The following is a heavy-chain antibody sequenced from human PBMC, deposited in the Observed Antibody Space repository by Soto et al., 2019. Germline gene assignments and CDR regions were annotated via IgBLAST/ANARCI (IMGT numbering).Heavy chain of an antibody. CDR1: GCTFTGYY. V-gene: IGHV1-69*13. CDR3: ARESGRCGPGSGGSFQRQAYYCYGMSV. Sequence: GASVKVSCKASGCTFTGYYMHWVRQAPGQGREWMGGIIPIFGTANYAQKFQGRVTITADESTSTAYMELSSLRSEDAAVYYCARESGRCGPGSGGSFQRQAYYCYGMSVSATGTSVTVSS. D-gene: IGHD2-15*01. J-gene: IGHJ6*04. CDR2: IIPIFGTA.